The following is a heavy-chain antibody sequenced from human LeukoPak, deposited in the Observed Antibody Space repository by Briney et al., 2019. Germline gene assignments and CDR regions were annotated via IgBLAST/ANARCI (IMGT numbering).Heavy chain of an antibody. CDR3: ARPGRGALFEY. CDR2: IYPSDSGA. CDR1: GYRFSDYW. Sequence: GESLKISCKVSGYRFSDYWIGWVRQMPGKGLEWMGIIYPSDSGAEYSPSLQGHVSISADKSITTAYLQWSSLKASDTAMYYCARPGRGALFEYWGQGTLVTVSS. D-gene: IGHD3-10*01. J-gene: IGHJ4*02. V-gene: IGHV5-51*01.